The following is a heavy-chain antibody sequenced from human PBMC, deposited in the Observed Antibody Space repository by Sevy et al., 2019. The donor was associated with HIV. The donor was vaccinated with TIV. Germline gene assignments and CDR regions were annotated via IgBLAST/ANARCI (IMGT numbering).Heavy chain of an antibody. CDR2: IYSDGRK. D-gene: IGHD3-22*01. V-gene: IGHV3-66*01. J-gene: IGHJ6*02. Sequence: GGSLRLSCAASGLSVSDNYMNWVRQAPGKGLELVSVIYSDGRKYYPDSVKGRFSISRDNSKNTLYLNMKSLRPEDTAVYYCARDRYYDASGYYYYYYGMDVWGQGTTVTVSS. CDR3: ARDRYYDASGYYYYYYGMDV. CDR1: GLSVSDNY.